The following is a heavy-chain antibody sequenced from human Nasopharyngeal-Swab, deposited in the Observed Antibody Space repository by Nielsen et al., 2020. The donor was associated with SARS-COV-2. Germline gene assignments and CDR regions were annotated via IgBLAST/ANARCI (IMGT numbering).Heavy chain of an antibody. J-gene: IGHJ6*02. CDR2: ITPFNSNA. CDR1: GFSITYRF. D-gene: IGHD2-8*01. Sequence: SSVTVSCKASGFSITYRFLHWMRQAPGQALEWMGWITPFNSNAKYAQKFQGRVSLTRDGSRTTASLELSSLRPDDTAMYFCASGQCINGVCNPTDGLDVWGQGTSVTVS. CDR3: ASGQCINGVCNPTDGLDV. V-gene: IGHV1-45*02.